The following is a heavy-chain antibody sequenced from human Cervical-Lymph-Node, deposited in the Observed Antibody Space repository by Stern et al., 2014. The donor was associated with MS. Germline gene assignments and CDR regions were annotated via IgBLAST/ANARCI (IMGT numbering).Heavy chain of an antibody. J-gene: IGHJ4*02. CDR1: GFTFSDYS. V-gene: IGHV3-11*01. Sequence: VHLVESGGGLVKPGGSLRLSCAASGFTFSDYSMSWIRQAPGKGLEWLSYISSGGSTKKYADSVKGLFTISRDNTKDSLFLQMNSLRAEDTAVYYCAAGGWLQSFDYWGQGNLVTVSS. CDR3: AAGGWLQSFDY. CDR2: ISSGGSTK. D-gene: IGHD5-24*01.